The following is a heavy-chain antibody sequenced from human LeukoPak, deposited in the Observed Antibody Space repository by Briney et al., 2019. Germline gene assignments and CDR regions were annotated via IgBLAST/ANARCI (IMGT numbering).Heavy chain of an antibody. CDR1: GFIFSTYT. D-gene: IGHD2-15*01. V-gene: IGHV3-21*01. CDR3: ASQLKDCSGGSCYYRGYFQH. CDR2: ISSSSSYI. J-gene: IGHJ1*01. Sequence: GGSLRLSRTASGFIFSTYTMNWVRQAPGKGLEWVSSISSSSSYIYYADSVKGRFTISRDNAKNSLYLQMNRLRAEDTAVYYCASQLKDCSGGSCYYRGYFQHWGQGTLVTISS.